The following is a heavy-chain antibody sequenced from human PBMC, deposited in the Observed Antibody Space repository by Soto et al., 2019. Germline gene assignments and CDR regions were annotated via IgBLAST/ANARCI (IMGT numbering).Heavy chain of an antibody. CDR2: IRGFSPYT. CDR3: ARDRGYDAHDYYYNAMDV. CDR1: GFTFRTYT. D-gene: IGHD2-15*01. J-gene: IGHJ6*02. V-gene: IGHV3-21*01. Sequence: EVQLVESGGGLVKPGGSLRLSCVASGFTFRTYTMNWFRQAPGKGLEWVSGIRGFSPYTFYAESVKGRFTISRDNAKNSLYLQMNSLGVEDTAVYYCARDRGYDAHDYYYNAMDVWGQGPTVTFSS.